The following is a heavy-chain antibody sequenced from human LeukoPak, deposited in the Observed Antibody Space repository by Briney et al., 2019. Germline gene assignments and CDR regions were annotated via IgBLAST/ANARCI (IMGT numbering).Heavy chain of an antibody. V-gene: IGHV1-2*02. Sequence: GASVKVSCKASGYTFTDYYMHWVRQAPGQGLEWMGWINPNSGGTNYAQKFQGRVTMTRDTSISTAYMELSRLRSDDTAVYYCARESSAELLRNWYFDLWGRGTLVTVSS. CDR2: INPNSGGT. J-gene: IGHJ2*01. CDR3: ARESSAELLRNWYFDL. CDR1: GYTFTDYY. D-gene: IGHD2-15*01.